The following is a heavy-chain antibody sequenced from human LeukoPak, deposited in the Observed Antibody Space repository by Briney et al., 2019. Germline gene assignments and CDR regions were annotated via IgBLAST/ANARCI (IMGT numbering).Heavy chain of an antibody. V-gene: IGHV3-23*01. J-gene: IGHJ4*02. D-gene: IGHD5-12*01. CDR1: GFTFTSYA. Sequence: AGSLGLSCAASGFTFTSYAMSWVRQAPGKGLEWVSGITNSGGNTYYADSVKGRFTISRDNSKSTLYLQMNSLRAEDTAVFYCAKGGQTDRFDYWGQGALDTVSS. CDR2: ITNSGGNT. CDR3: AKGGQTDRFDY.